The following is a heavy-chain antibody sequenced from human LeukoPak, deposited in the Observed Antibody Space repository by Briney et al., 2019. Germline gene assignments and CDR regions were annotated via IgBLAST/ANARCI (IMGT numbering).Heavy chain of an antibody. CDR2: IMGSGGST. V-gene: IGHV3-23*01. D-gene: IGHD1-14*01. Sequence: GGSLRLSWAASGFPLSSYAMRWVRRAPGEGLEWVSVIMGSGGSTYSAASVTGRFTISRDTSKNPLYLQMNSLRAEDTAVYYCAKDKPYKQSPAGYFDYWGQGTLVTVSS. CDR3: AKDKPYKQSPAGYFDY. CDR1: GFPLSSYA. J-gene: IGHJ4*02.